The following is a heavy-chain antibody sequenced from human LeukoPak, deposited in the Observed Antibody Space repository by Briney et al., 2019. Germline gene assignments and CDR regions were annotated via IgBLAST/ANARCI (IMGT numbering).Heavy chain of an antibody. Sequence: SQTLSLTCTVSGGSISSGSYYWSWIRQPAGKGLEWIGRIYTSGSTNYNPSLKSRVTISVDTSKNQFSLKLSSVTAADTAVYYCARGPKSSSWLNLDSWGQGTLVTVSS. J-gene: IGHJ4*02. CDR1: GGSISSGSYY. D-gene: IGHD6-13*01. V-gene: IGHV4-61*02. CDR3: ARGPKSSSWLNLDS. CDR2: IYTSGST.